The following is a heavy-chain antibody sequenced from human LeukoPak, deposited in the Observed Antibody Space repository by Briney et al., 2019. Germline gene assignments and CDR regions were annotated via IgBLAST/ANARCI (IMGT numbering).Heavy chain of an antibody. Sequence: GVSVKVSCKASGYTFTSYDINWVRQATGQGLEWMGWMNPNSGNTGYAQKFQGRVTMTRNTSISTAYMELSSLRSEDTAVYYCARDKYYYDSSGYYYFDYWGQGTLVTVSS. CDR1: GYTFTSYD. CDR2: MNPNSGNT. J-gene: IGHJ4*02. V-gene: IGHV1-8*01. D-gene: IGHD3-22*01. CDR3: ARDKYYYDSSGYYYFDY.